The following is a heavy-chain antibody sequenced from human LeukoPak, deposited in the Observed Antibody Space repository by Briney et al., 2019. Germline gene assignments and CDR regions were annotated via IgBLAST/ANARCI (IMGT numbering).Heavy chain of an antibody. D-gene: IGHD6-19*01. J-gene: IGHJ4*02. CDR3: ARESGSGFYFHY. CDR2: IYYSGST. CDR1: GGSISSYY. V-gene: IGHV4-59*01. Sequence: SSETLSLTCTVSGGSISSYYWSWIRRPPGKGLEWIGYIYYSGSTNYNPSLKSRVTISVDTSKNQFSLKLSSVTAADTAVYYCARESGSGFYFHYWGQGALVTVSS.